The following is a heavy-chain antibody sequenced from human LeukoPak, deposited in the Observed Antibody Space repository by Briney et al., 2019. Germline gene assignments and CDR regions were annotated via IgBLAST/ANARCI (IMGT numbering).Heavy chain of an antibody. V-gene: IGHV1-8*01. CDR3: ARGIRRWELLRFVFWFDP. Sequence: GASVKVSCKASGYTFTSYDINRVRQAPGQGLEWMGWMNPNSGNTGYAQKFQGRVTMTRNTSISTAYMELSSLRSEDTAVYYCARGIRRWELLRFVFWFDPWGQGTLVTVSS. CDR2: MNPNSGNT. D-gene: IGHD1-26*01. CDR1: GYTFTSYD. J-gene: IGHJ5*02.